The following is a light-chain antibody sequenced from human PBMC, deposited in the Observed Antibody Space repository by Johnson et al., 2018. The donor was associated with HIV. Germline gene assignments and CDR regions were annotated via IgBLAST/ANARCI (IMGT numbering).Light chain of an antibody. J-gene: IGLJ1*01. CDR2: ENN. V-gene: IGLV1-51*02. CDR1: SSNIGNNY. CDR3: DTWDFSVSAYV. Sequence: QSVLTQPPSVSAAPGQKVTISCSGSSSNIGNNYVSWYQQLPGTAPKLLIYENNKRPSGIPDRFSGSKSGTSATLGITGLQTVDEADYYCDTWDFSVSAYVFGTGTKVTV.